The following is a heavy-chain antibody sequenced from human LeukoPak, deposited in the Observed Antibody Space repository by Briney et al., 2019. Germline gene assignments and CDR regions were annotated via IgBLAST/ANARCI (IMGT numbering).Heavy chain of an antibody. Sequence: ASVKVSCKASGGTFSSCAISWVRQAPGQGLEWMGGIIPIFGTANYAQKFQGRVTITADESTSTAYMELSSLRSEDTAVYYCARDGTGYSYGFNYYYYYMDVWGKGTTVTVSS. CDR1: GGTFSSCA. CDR2: IIPIFGTA. J-gene: IGHJ6*03. D-gene: IGHD5-18*01. V-gene: IGHV1-69*13. CDR3: ARDGTGYSYGFNYYYYYMDV.